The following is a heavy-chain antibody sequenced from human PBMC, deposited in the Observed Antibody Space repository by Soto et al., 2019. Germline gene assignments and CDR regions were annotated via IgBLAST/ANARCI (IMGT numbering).Heavy chain of an antibody. D-gene: IGHD6-19*01. CDR1: GGSFSGYY. Sequence: LPETLSRTCAVYGGSFSGYYWSWIRQPPGKGLEWIGEINHSGSTNYNPSLKSRVTISVDTSKNQFSLKLSSVTAADTAVYYCARGRPGYSSGWYLNWFDPWGQGTLVTVS. J-gene: IGHJ5*02. CDR3: ARGRPGYSSGWYLNWFDP. V-gene: IGHV4-34*01. CDR2: INHSGST.